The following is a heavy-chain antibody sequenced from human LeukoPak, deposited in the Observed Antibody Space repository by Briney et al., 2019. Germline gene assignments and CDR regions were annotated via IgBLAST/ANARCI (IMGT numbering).Heavy chain of an antibody. J-gene: IGHJ4*02. CDR2: IWFDGSNK. CDR1: GFTFSNYD. Sequence: PGGSLRLSCAASGFTFSNYDVHWARQAPGKGLEWVAVIWFDGSNKYYADSVKGRFTISRDNSKNTLYLRMNSLRAEDTAVYYCATSRTLDHWGQGTLVIVSS. CDR3: ATSRTLDH. V-gene: IGHV3-33*01.